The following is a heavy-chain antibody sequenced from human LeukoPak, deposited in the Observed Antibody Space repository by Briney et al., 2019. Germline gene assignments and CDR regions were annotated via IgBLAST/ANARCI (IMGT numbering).Heavy chain of an antibody. CDR2: IIPIFGTA. V-gene: IGHV1-69*01. D-gene: IGHD3-3*01. CDR3: ARGWLIFGVVTRFDY. CDR1: GGTFSSYA. J-gene: IGHJ4*02. Sequence: ASVKVSCKASGGTFSSYAISWVRQAPGQGLEWMGGIIPIFGTANYAQKFQGRATITADESTSTAYMELSSLRSEDTAVYYCARGWLIFGVVTRFDYWGQGTLVTVSS.